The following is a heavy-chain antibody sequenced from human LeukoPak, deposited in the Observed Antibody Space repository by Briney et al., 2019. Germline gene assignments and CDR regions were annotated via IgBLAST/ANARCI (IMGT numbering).Heavy chain of an antibody. CDR2: IWYDGSNK. Sequence: GGSLRLSCAASGFTFSSYGMHWVRQAPRKGLEWVAVIWYDGSNKYYADSVKGRFTISRDNSKNTLYLQMNSLRAEDTAVYYCAGDSSTSLGWLDPWGQGTLVTVSS. V-gene: IGHV3-33*01. J-gene: IGHJ5*02. CDR3: AGDSSTSLGWLDP. D-gene: IGHD2-2*01. CDR1: GFTFSSYG.